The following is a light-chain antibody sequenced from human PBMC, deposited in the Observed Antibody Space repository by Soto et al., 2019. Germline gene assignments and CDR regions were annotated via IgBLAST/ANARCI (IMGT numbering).Light chain of an antibody. CDR1: QGIRNN. J-gene: IGKJ3*01. V-gene: IGKV1-27*01. CDR2: AAS. Sequence: DIQMTQSPSSLSASAGDRVTITCRASQGIRNNLAWYQQKLGKVPRLLIYAASTLQSDVPSRFSGSGSGTDFTLTITSLQPEDVATYYFQKYYSLPFTFGPGTKVEI. CDR3: QKYYSLPFT.